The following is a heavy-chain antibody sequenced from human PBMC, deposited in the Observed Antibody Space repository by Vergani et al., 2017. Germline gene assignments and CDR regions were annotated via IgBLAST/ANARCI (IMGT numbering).Heavy chain of an antibody. CDR3: ARVGAGSSWYWGGSGYYYYMDV. D-gene: IGHD6-13*01. V-gene: IGHV3-7*03. Sequence: EVQLVESGGGLVQPGGSLRLSCAASGFTFSSYWMSWVRQAPGKGLEWVANIKQDGSEKYYVDSVKGRFTISRDNAKNSLYLQMNSLRAEDTAVYYCARVGAGSSWYWGGSGYYYYMDVWGKGTTVTVSS. J-gene: IGHJ6*03. CDR1: GFTFSSYW. CDR2: IKQDGSEK.